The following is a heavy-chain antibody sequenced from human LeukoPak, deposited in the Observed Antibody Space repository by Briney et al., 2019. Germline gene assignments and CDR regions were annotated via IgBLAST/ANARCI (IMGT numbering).Heavy chain of an antibody. CDR3: ARGDEYSSSSVADY. V-gene: IGHV3-48*01. J-gene: IGHJ4*02. D-gene: IGHD6-6*01. CDR2: ISSSSSTI. CDR1: GFTFSSYG. Sequence: GGSLRLSCVASGFTFSSYGMNWVRQAPGKGLEWVSYISSSSSTIYYADSVKGRFTISRDNAKNSLYLQMNSLRGEDTAVYYCARGDEYSSSSVADYWGQGTLVTVSS.